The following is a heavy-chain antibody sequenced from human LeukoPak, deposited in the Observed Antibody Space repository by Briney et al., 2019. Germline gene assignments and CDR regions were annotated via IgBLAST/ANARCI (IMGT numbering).Heavy chain of an antibody. CDR2: ISGSGGST. D-gene: IGHD3-9*01. J-gene: IGHJ5*02. CDR1: GFTFSSYA. V-gene: IGHV3-23*01. CDR3: AKSLYDSYDYDILTGYYPVNWFDP. Sequence: GRSLRLSCAASGFTFSSYAMSWVRQAPGKGLEWVSAISGSGGSTYYADSVKGRFTISRDNSKNTLYLQMNSLRAEDTAVYYCAKSLYDSYDYDILTGYYPVNWFDPWGQGTLVTVSS.